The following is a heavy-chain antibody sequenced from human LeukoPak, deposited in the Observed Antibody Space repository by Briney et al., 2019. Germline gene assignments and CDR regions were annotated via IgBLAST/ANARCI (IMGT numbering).Heavy chain of an antibody. CDR3: AREILAPGKTHDY. CDR1: GFTLSNYC. CDR2: INDDGGAT. V-gene: IGHV3-74*01. Sequence: GGSLRLSCAASGFTLSNYCMHWVRHVPGKERVWVSRINDDGGATFYADSVKGRLTISRDNAKNTLFLQINSLRAEDTAVYYCAREILAPGKTHDYWGQGTLVTVSS. J-gene: IGHJ4*02.